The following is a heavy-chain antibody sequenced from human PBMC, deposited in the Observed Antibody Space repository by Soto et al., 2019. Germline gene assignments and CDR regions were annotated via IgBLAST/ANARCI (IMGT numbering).Heavy chain of an antibody. V-gene: IGHV3-21*01. Sequence: EVQLVESGGGLVKPGGSLRLSCASSGFTFSSYSMNWVRQAPGKGLEWVSSISSSSSYIYYAESVKGRFTISRDNAKNSLYLKMNSLRAEDTAVYYCARDGRIHMVRGVDAFYIWGQGTMVTVSS. CDR2: ISSSSSYI. CDR3: ARDGRIHMVRGVDAFYI. CDR1: GFTFSSYS. D-gene: IGHD3-10*01. J-gene: IGHJ3*02.